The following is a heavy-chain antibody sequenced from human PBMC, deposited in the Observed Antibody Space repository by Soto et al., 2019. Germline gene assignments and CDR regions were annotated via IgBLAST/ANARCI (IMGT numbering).Heavy chain of an antibody. J-gene: IGHJ3*01. CDR2: MNPNSGNT. Sequence: QVQLVQSGAEVRRPGTSVMVSCKTSGYTFTDYDINWVRQATGQGLEWMGWMNPNSGNTGYAQKFQGRVSMTRNTATSTAYMELSSLRSDDTAIYSCARDSSTTNPVWGQGTMVTVSS. CDR1: GYTFTDYD. CDR3: ARDSSTTNPV. V-gene: IGHV1-8*01. D-gene: IGHD2-2*01.